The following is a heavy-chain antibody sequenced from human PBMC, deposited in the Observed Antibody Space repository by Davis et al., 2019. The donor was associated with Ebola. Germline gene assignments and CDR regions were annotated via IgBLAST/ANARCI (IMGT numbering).Heavy chain of an antibody. CDR1: GFTFSSYS. D-gene: IGHD6-6*01. J-gene: IGHJ6*03. CDR2: ISSSSSYI. V-gene: IGHV3-21*01. Sequence: GESLKISCAASGFTFSSYSMNWVRQAPGKGLEWVSSISSSSSYIYYADSVKGRFTISRDNAKNSLYLQMNSLRAEDTAVYYCARDGPRYSSSSYMDVWGKGTTVTVSS. CDR3: ARDGPRYSSSSYMDV.